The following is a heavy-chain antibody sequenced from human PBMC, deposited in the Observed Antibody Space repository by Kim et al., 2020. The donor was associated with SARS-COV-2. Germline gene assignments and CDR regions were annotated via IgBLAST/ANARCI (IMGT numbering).Heavy chain of an antibody. J-gene: IGHJ4*02. V-gene: IGHV4-39*01. CDR3: ARHSRIVVVPAAILA. Sequence: SETLSLTCTVSGGSISSSSYYWGWLRQPPGKGLVWFGSIYYSGITYYNPSLKSRVTISVDTSKNQFSLKLSSVTAADTAVYYCARHSRIVVVPAAILAWGQGTLVTVSS. CDR2: IYYSGIT. CDR1: GGSISSSSYY. D-gene: IGHD2-2*01.